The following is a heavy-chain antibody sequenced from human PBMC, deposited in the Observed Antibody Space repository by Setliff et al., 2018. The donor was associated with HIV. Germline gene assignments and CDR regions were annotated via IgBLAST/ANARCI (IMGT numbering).Heavy chain of an antibody. J-gene: IGHJ5*02. CDR2: IMYSGGST. CDR1: GFTFTTYP. Sequence: GGSLRLSCVASGFTFTTYPMSWVRQAPGKGLEWVSAIMYSGGSTYYVDSVKGRFTISRDNSKNTLYLQLSSLRAEDTAVYYCAKDMYKYGHNWFDPWGQGTLVTVSS. CDR3: AKDMYKYGHNWFDP. V-gene: IGHV3-23*01. D-gene: IGHD2-8*01.